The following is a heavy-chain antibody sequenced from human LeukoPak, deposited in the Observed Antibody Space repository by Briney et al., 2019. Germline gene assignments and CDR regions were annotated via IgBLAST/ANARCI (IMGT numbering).Heavy chain of an antibody. V-gene: IGHV3-21*01. CDR1: GFTFSSYS. CDR3: ARDLNPYSSSWYGY. CDR2: ISSSSSYI. D-gene: IGHD6-13*01. Sequence: GGSLRLSCAASGFTFSSYSMNWVRQAPGKGLEWVSSISSSSSYICYADSVKGRFTISRDNAKNSLYLQMNSLRAEDTAVYYCARDLNPYSSSWYGYWGQGTLVTVSS. J-gene: IGHJ4*02.